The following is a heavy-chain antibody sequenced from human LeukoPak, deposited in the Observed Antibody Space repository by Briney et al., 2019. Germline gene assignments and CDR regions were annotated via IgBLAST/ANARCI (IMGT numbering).Heavy chain of an antibody. D-gene: IGHD3-22*01. CDR1: GFTFSSYG. CDR2: IWYDGSNK. CDR3: ARDNYDSSGYYYHYYYGVDV. V-gene: IGHV3-33*01. J-gene: IGHJ6*02. Sequence: PGGSLRLSCAASGFTFSSYGMHWVRQAPGKGLEWVAVIWYDGSNKYYADSVKGRFTISRDNSKNTLYLQMNSLRAEDTAVYYCARDNYDSSGYYYHYYYGVDVWGQGTTVTVSS.